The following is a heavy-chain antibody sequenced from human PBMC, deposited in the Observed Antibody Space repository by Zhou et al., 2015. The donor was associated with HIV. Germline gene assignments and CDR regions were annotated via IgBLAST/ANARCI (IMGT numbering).Heavy chain of an antibody. J-gene: IGHJ3*01. V-gene: IGHV1-69*17. CDR1: GGTFSGSD. Sequence: QVQLVQSGTEVKKPGSSVKVSCKASGGTFSGSDISWVRQAPGQGLEWMGGINPLFNIEDYAQRFRGRLTISADKFTSTAYMELSSLRSEDAAVYYCARSSVNHDDAFDLWGQGTNVIVSS. CDR2: INPLFNIE. CDR3: ARSSVNHDDAFDL. D-gene: IGHD1-14*01.